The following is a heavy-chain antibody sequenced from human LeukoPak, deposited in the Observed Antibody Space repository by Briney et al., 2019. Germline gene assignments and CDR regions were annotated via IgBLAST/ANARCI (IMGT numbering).Heavy chain of an antibody. CDR1: GFTFRRNA. D-gene: IGHD2-15*01. J-gene: IGHJ4*02. CDR3: AKDLAICYSLDY. CDR2: ISYDGSKK. Sequence: GGSLRLSCAASGFTFRRNAMHWVRQVPGKGLESVAFISYDGSKKEYADSVKGRFTISRDNSKNTLSLQMNSLRAEDTALYYCAKDLAICYSLDYWGRGTPVIVSS. V-gene: IGHV3-30*18.